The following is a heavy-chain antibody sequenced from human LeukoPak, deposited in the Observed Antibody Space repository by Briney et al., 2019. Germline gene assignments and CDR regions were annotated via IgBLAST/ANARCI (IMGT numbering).Heavy chain of an antibody. CDR3: AKDVRYCSGGSCYPYYFDY. J-gene: IGHJ4*02. Sequence: GGSLRLSCAASGFTFSNYAMSWVRQAPGKGLEWVSAISGSGGSTYYADSVKGRFTISRDNSMNTLYLQMNSLRAEDTAVYYCAKDVRYCSGGSCYPYYFDYWGQGTLVTVSS. CDR2: ISGSGGST. D-gene: IGHD2-15*01. V-gene: IGHV3-23*01. CDR1: GFTFSNYA.